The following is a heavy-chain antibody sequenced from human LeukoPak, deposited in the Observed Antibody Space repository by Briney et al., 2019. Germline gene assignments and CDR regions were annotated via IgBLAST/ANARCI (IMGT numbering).Heavy chain of an antibody. J-gene: IGHJ6*02. CDR2: IIPSLGIA. V-gene: IGHV1-69*04. CDR3: AREQPHYYGSGTEYYYYGMDV. CDR1: GGTFSSYA. Sequence: SVKVSCKASGGTFSSYAISWVRQAPGQGLEWMGRIIPSLGIANYAQKFQGRVTITADKSTSTAYMELSSLRSEDTAVYYCAREQPHYYGSGTEYYYYGMDVWGQGTTVTVSS. D-gene: IGHD3-10*01.